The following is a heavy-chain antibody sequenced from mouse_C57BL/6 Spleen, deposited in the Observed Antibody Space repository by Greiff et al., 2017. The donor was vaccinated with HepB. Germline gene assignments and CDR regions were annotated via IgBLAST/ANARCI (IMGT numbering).Heavy chain of an antibody. CDR1: GFTFSDYG. CDR3: AKNYYGSSAYFDY. Sequence: EVQRVESGGGLVKPGGSLKLSCAASGFTFSDYGMHWVRQAPEKGLEWVAYISSGSSTIYYADTVKGRFTISRDNAKNTLFLQMTSLRSEDTAMYYCAKNYYGSSAYFDYWGQGTTLTVSS. CDR2: ISSGSSTI. D-gene: IGHD1-1*01. J-gene: IGHJ2*01. V-gene: IGHV5-17*01.